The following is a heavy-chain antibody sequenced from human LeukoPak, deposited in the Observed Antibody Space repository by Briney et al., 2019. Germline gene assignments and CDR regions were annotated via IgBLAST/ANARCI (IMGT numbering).Heavy chain of an antibody. D-gene: IGHD3-22*01. V-gene: IGHV1-18*01. CDR1: GYTFTSYG. CDR2: ISAYNGNT. CDR3: ARIYADDYYDSSGYYLDY. Sequence: GASVKVSCKASGYTFTSYGISWVRQAPGQGLEWMGWISAYNGNTNYAQKLRGRVTMTTDTSTSTAYMELRSLRSDDTAVYYCARIYADDYYDSSGYYLDYWGQGTLVTVSS. J-gene: IGHJ4*02.